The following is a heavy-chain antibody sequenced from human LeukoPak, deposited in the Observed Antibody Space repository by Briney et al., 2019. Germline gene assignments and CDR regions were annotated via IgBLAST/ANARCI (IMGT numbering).Heavy chain of an antibody. J-gene: IGHJ4*02. Sequence: SETLSLTCTVSGGSISSYYWSWIRQPPGKGLEWIGYIYYSGSTNYNPSLKSRVTISVDTSKNQFSLKLSSVTAADTAVYYCAKISGYDFQFDYWGQGTLVTVSS. CDR2: IYYSGST. CDR1: GGSISSYY. V-gene: IGHV4-59*01. D-gene: IGHD5-12*01. CDR3: AKISGYDFQFDY.